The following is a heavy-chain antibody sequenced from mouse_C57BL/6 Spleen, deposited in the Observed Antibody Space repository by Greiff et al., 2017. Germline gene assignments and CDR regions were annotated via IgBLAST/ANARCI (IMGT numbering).Heavy chain of an antibody. Sequence: EVKLVESGGGLVQPGGSLSLSCAASGFTFTDYYMSWVRQPPGKALEWLGFIRNKANGYTTEDSASVKGRFTISRATSQSILYRQMNALRAEDSATYDGVRYDDYDRVYYAMDYWGQGTSVTVSS. CDR3: VRYDDYDRVYYAMDY. D-gene: IGHD2-4*01. CDR2: IRNKANGYTT. V-gene: IGHV7-3*01. J-gene: IGHJ4*01. CDR1: GFTFTDYY.